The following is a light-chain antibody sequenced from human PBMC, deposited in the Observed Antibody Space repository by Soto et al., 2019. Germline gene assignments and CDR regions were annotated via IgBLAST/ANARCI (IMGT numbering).Light chain of an antibody. J-gene: IGKJ2*01. CDR1: QTVHSSF. V-gene: IGKV3-20*01. CDR3: QQHGGSPPYT. Sequence: EVVLTQSPGTLSLSPGDRATVSCRASQTVHSSFLAWYQQKGGQAPRLLIYGTSNRAAGIPDRFSGHGSGTDFTLTIDGLEPEDFAMYFCQQHGGSPPYTFGRGTRVEI. CDR2: GTS.